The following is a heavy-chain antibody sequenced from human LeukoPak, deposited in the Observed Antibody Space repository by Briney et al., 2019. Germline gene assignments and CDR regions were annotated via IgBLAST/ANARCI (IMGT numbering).Heavy chain of an antibody. CDR2: IKEDGSEK. Sequence: GGSLRLSCAASGFTYSSHWMSWVRQAPGKGLEWVGNIKEDGSEKYYAGSVKGRFTISRDNAKNSLYLQMNSLRVEDTAVYYCARDGGWGWDYWGQRTLVTVSS. D-gene: IGHD6-19*01. CDR3: ARDGGWGWDY. V-gene: IGHV3-7*01. J-gene: IGHJ4*02. CDR1: GFTYSSHW.